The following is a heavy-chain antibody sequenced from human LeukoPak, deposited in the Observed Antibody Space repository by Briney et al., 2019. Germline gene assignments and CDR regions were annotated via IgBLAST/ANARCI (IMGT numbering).Heavy chain of an antibody. CDR1: GGSFSGYY. D-gene: IGHD3-16*01. Sequence: SETLSLTCAVYGGSFSGYYWSWIRQPAGKGLEWIGRIYTSGSTNYNPSLKSRVTISVDTSKNQFSLKLSSVTAADTAVYYCARFTPQGYGWGGYNRFDPWGQGTPVTVSS. V-gene: IGHV4-59*10. J-gene: IGHJ5*02. CDR2: IYTSGST. CDR3: ARFTPQGYGWGGYNRFDP.